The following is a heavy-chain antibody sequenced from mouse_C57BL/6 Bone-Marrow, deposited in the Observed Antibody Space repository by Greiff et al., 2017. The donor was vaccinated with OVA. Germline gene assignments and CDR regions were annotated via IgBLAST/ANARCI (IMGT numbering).Heavy chain of an antibody. CDR1: GYTFTDYN. CDR3: ASSGALDYGSSYGYFDV. V-gene: IGHV1-18*01. J-gene: IGHJ1*03. D-gene: IGHD1-1*01. CDR2: INPNNGGT. Sequence: EVQLQQSGPELVKPGASVKIPCKASGYTFTDYNMDWVKQSHGKSLEWIGDINPNNGGTIYNQKFKGKATLTVDKSSSTAYMELRSLTSEDTAVYYCASSGALDYGSSYGYFDVWGTGTTVTVSS.